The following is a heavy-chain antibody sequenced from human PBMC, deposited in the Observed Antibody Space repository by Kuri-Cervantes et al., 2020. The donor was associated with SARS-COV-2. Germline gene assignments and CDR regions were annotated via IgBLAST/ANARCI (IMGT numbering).Heavy chain of an antibody. CDR2: ISYSGST. Sequence: SETLSLTCTVSGGSISDYNWNWIRQPPGKGLEWIGYISYSGSTLYIPSLKSRVTISIDTSKNQFSLKLSSVTAADTAVYYCARETYGSGDTYYYYYYGMDVWGQGTMVTVSS. CDR1: GGSISDYN. J-gene: IGHJ6*02. V-gene: IGHV4-59*12. D-gene: IGHD3-10*01. CDR3: ARETYGSGDTYYYYYYGMDV.